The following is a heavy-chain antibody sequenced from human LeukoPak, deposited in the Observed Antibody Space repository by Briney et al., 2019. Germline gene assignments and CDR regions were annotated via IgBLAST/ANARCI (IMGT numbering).Heavy chain of an antibody. CDR2: ISYDGSNK. CDR1: GFTFSSYG. V-gene: IGHV3-30*18. D-gene: IGHD2/OR15-2a*01. Sequence: GGSLRLSCAASGFTFSSYGMHWVRQAPGKGLEWVAVISYDGSNKYYADSVKGRFTISRDNSKNTLYLQMNSLRAEDTAVYYWAKDHEGSKSPWAQGTMVTVSS. CDR3: AKDHEGSKSP. J-gene: IGHJ5*02.